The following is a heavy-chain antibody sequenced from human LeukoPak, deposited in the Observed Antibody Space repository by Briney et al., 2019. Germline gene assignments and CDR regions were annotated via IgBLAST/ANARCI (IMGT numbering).Heavy chain of an antibody. CDR2: INHSGST. CDR1: GGSFSGYY. J-gene: IGHJ4*02. CDR3: ARAPNSSTDY. Sequence: PSETLSLTCAVYGGSFSGYYWSWIRQPPGKGLEWIGEINHSGSTNYKPSLKSRVTISVDKSKKQFSLKLSSVTAADTAVYYCARAPNSSTDYWGQGTLVTVSS. V-gene: IGHV4-34*01. D-gene: IGHD2-2*01.